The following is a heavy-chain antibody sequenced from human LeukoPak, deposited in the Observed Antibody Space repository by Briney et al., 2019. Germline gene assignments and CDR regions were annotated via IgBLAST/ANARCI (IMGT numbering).Heavy chain of an antibody. CDR3: ARGIRRSPYRFDP. J-gene: IGHJ5*02. Sequence: SQTLSLTCAVSGGSISSGGYSWSWIRRPPGKGLEWIGYIYHSGSTYYNPSLKSRVTISVDRSKNQFSLKLSSVTAADTAVYYCARGIRRSPYRFDPWGQGTLVTVSS. CDR2: IYHSGST. CDR1: GGSISSGGYS. V-gene: IGHV4-30-2*01.